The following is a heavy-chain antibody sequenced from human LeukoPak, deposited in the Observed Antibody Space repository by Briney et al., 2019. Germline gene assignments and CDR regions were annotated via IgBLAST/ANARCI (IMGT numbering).Heavy chain of an antibody. CDR3: ARNPDQLRLGELSPTYFDY. V-gene: IGHV4-39*07. CDR1: GGSISSSSYY. Sequence: SETLSLTCTVSGGSISSSSYYWSWIRQPPGKGLEWIGEINHSGSTNYNPTLKSRVTISVDTSKNQFSLKLSSVTAADTAVYYCARNPDQLRLGELSPTYFDYWGQGTLVTVSS. CDR2: INHSGST. J-gene: IGHJ4*02. D-gene: IGHD3-16*02.